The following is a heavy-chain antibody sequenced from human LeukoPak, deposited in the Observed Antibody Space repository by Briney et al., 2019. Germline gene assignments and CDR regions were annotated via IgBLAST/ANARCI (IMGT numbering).Heavy chain of an antibody. D-gene: IGHD4-23*01. CDR1: GFTFSFHA. CDR2: ISSDGNNK. J-gene: IGHJ4*02. Sequence: PGGSLRLSCAASGFTFSFHAFHWVRQAPGKGLGWVALISSDGNNKYYTDSVKGRFTISRDNSKNTLYLQMNSLRAEDTAVYYCARGEDYGGNSKYYWGQGTLVTVSS. V-gene: IGHV3-30*14. CDR3: ARGEDYGGNSKYY.